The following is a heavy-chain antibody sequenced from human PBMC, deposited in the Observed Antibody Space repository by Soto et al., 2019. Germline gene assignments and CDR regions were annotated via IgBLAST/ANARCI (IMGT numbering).Heavy chain of an antibody. CDR2: TSAYNGNT. J-gene: IGHJ4*02. D-gene: IGHD6-13*01. CDR3: ARDRGRSSWYYALNDY. CDR1: VYTFPTSG. V-gene: IGHV1-18*01. Sequence: QVQLVQSGAEVKKPGASVKVSCRPPVYTFPTSGISWVRQPLGQGLEWLGWTSAYNGNTTYAQKLQGRVTMTTDTSTSTAYMELRSLRSDDTAVYYCARDRGRSSWYYALNDYWGQGTLVTVSS.